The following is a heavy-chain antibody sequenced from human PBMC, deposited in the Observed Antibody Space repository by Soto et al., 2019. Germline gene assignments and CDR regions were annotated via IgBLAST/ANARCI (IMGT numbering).Heavy chain of an antibody. CDR3: VSGSGSYYIFDY. J-gene: IGHJ4*02. D-gene: IGHD3-10*01. Sequence: ASVKVSCKASGYTFTSYAMHWVRQAPGQRLEWMGWINAGNGNTKYSQKFQGRATITSDTSASTAYMELSSLRSEDTAVYYWVSGSGSYYIFDYWGQGTLVTVSS. CDR1: GYTFTSYA. V-gene: IGHV1-3*01. CDR2: INAGNGNT.